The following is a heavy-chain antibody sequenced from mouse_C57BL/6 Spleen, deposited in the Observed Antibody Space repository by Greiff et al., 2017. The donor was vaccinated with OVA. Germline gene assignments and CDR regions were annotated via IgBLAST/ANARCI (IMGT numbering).Heavy chain of an antibody. V-gene: IGHV5-17*01. Sequence: EVMLVESGGGLVKPGGSLKLSCAASGFTFSDYGMHWVSQAPEKGLEWVAYISSGSSTIYYADTVKGRFTISRDKAKNTLFLHMTSLRSEDTAMYYCARGGNPDYWGQGTTLTVSS. CDR3: ARGGNPDY. CDR1: GFTFSDYG. J-gene: IGHJ2*01. CDR2: ISSGSSTI.